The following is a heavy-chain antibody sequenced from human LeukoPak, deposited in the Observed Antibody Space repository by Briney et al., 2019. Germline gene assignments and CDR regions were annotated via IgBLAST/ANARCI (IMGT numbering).Heavy chain of an antibody. J-gene: IGHJ5*02. D-gene: IGHD6-19*01. CDR2: INWNSGST. Sequence: GGSLRLSCAASGFTFDDYGMSWVRQAPGKGLEWVSGINWNSGSTGYADSVKGRFTISRDNAKNSLYLQMNSLRAEDTALYYCARESLQAVASEGSWFDPWGQGTLVTVSS. CDR3: ARESLQAVASEGSWFDP. CDR1: GFTFDDYG. V-gene: IGHV3-20*04.